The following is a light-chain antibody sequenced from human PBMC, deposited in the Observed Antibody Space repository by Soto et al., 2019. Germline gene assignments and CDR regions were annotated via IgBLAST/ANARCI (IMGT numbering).Light chain of an antibody. CDR1: RSISTY. J-gene: IGKJ4*02. Sequence: ETVLTQSAGTLSLSPGERATLSCRASRSISTYLAWYQQKPGQAPRLLIYEALNRATGIPARFSGSGSGTDFTLTISSLEPEDFAVYYCQQRNNWPLTFGGGSNVDIK. CDR3: QQRNNWPLT. V-gene: IGKV3-11*01. CDR2: EAL.